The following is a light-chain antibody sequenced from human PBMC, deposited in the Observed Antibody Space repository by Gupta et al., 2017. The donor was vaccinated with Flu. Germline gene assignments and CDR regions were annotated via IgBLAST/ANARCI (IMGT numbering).Light chain of an antibody. CDR1: HSVRDY. V-gene: IGKV3-11*01. CDR2: EAS. J-gene: IGKJ4*01. CDR3: QQRNNWPLT. Sequence: EIVLTQSPAAFSLPAGEKATLACRASHSVRDYLAWYHQRPGQSPRLLIYEASNRATDVPARFNASGSETDFTLTISGLEPEDSGIYYCQQRNNWPLTFGGGTKVELK.